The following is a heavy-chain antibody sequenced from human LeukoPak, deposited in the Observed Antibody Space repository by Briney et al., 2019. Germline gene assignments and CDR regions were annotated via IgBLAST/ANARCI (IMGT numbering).Heavy chain of an antibody. CDR1: GGSISSYY. Sequence: PSETLSLTCTVSGGSISSYYWSWIRQPPGKGLEWIGYIYYSGSTNYNPSLNSRVTILVDTSKNQFSLKLSSVTAADTAVYYCARYYYGSSSSDAFDIWGQGTMVTVSS. D-gene: IGHD6-6*01. J-gene: IGHJ3*02. V-gene: IGHV4-59*01. CDR3: ARYYYGSSSSDAFDI. CDR2: IYYSGST.